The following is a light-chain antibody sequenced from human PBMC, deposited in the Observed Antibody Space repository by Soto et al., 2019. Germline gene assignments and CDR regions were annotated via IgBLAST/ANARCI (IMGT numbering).Light chain of an antibody. J-gene: IGKJ1*01. Sequence: EIVLAQSPGTLSVSPGERATLSCRASQSVSSSYLAWYQQKPGQAPRLLIYGASSRATGIPDRFSGSGSGTDFTLTISRLEPEDFAVYYGHLYVSSGTFCQGTQVAI. CDR2: GAS. V-gene: IGKV3-20*01. CDR3: HLYVSSGT. CDR1: QSVSSSY.